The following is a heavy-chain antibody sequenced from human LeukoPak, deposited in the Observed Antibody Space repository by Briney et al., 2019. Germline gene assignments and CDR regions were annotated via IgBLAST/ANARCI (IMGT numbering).Heavy chain of an antibody. V-gene: IGHV4-34*01. D-gene: IGHD4-11*01. CDR2: INHSGST. CDR1: GGSFSGYY. J-gene: IGHJ6*02. Sequence: SETLSLTCAVYGGSFSGYYWSWIRQPPGKGLEWIGEINHSGSTNYNPSLKSRVTISVDTSKNQFSLKLSSVTAADTAVYYCARESIDYSMVLIYYGMDVWGQGTTVTVSS. CDR3: ARESIDYSMVLIYYGMDV.